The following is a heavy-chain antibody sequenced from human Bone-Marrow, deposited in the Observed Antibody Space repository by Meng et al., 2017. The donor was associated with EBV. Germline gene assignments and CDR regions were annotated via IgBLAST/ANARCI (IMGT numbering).Heavy chain of an antibody. D-gene: IGHD3-10*01. CDR3: ARVFLDYGSGSIDY. CDR2: INPNSGGT. Sequence: GQAGESGAGVKKPGASVKGSCKASGYTSTGYYMHWVRQAPGQGLEWMGRINPNSGGTNYAQKFQGRVTMTRDTSISTAYMELSRLRSDDTAVYYCARVFLDYGSGSIDYWGQGTLVTVSS. CDR1: GYTSTGYY. V-gene: IGHV1-2*06. J-gene: IGHJ4*02.